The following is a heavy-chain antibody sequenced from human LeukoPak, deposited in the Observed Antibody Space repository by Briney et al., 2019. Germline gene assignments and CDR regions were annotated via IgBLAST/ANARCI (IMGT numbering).Heavy chain of an antibody. Sequence: GGPLRLSCAASGFTYSSYWMSWLRQAPGKGLEGVANIKLDGSERYYVDSVKGRFTISRDNAKKSLYLQMESLRAEDSAIYYCARGGWDLNAFDIWGQGTMVTVST. D-gene: IGHD1-26*01. CDR3: ARGGWDLNAFDI. CDR1: GFTYSSYW. CDR2: IKLDGSER. J-gene: IGHJ3*02. V-gene: IGHV3-7*01.